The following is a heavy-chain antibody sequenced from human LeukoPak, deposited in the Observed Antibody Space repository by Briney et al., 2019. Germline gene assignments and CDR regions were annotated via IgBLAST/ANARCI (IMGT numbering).Heavy chain of an antibody. V-gene: IGHV4-38-2*02. J-gene: IGHJ4*02. D-gene: IGHD3-16*02. Sequence: PSETLSLTCTVSGHSIINSFYWGWNRQPPGKGLEWIGSIYYSGSTYYNPSLKSRVTISVDKSKNQFSLKLSSVTAADTAVYYCARHSYVWGSYHQIDYWGQGTLVTVSS. CDR1: GHSIINSFY. CDR3: ARHSYVWGSYHQIDY. CDR2: IYYSGST.